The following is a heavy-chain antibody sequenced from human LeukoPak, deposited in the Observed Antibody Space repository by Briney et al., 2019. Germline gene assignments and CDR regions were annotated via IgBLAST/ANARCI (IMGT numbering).Heavy chain of an antibody. CDR3: ARADYSTSWYWFDP. Sequence: PSETLSLTCTVSGGSISSYYWSWMRQPPGKGLEWIGYIYYSGSTNYNPSLKSRVTISVDTSKNQFSLRLNSVTAADTAVYFCARADYSTSWYWFDPWGQGTLVTVSS. CDR1: GGSISSYY. CDR2: IYYSGST. J-gene: IGHJ5*02. V-gene: IGHV4-59*13. D-gene: IGHD6-13*01.